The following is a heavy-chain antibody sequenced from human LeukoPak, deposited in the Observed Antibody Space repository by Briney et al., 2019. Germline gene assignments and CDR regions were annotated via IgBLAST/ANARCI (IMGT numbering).Heavy chain of an antibody. J-gene: IGHJ3*02. CDR2: IKSKTDGGTT. D-gene: IGHD6-6*01. V-gene: IGHV3-15*01. CDR3: TKGELVSI. Sequence: GGSLRLSCAVSGFTFSNARMSWFRQAPGKGLEWVGRIKSKTDGGTTDYAAPVKGRFTISRDDSANMLYLQMNSLKTEDTAVYYCTKGELVSIWGQGTMVTVSS. CDR1: GFTFSNAR.